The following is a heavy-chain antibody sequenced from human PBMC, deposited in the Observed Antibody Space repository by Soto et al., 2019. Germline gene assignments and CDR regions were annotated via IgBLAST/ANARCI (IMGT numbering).Heavy chain of an antibody. CDR3: ARDYRIAAAARGGMDV. J-gene: IGHJ6*02. Sequence: GASVKVSCKASGYTFTSYYMHWVRQAPGQGLEWMGIINPSGGSTSYAQKFQGRVTMTRDTSTSTVYMELSSLRSEDTAVYYCARDYRIAAAARGGMDVWGQGTTVTVSS. D-gene: IGHD6-13*01. CDR1: GYTFTSYY. CDR2: INPSGGST. V-gene: IGHV1-46*01.